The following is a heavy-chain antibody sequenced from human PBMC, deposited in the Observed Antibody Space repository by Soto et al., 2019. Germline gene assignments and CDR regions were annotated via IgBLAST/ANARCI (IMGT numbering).Heavy chain of an antibody. CDR2: ISYDGSNK. D-gene: IGHD1-26*01. J-gene: IGHJ4*02. V-gene: IGHV3-30*18. CDR3: AKDWVVAPMRELGFDY. CDR1: GFTFSNYG. Sequence: QVQLVESGGGVVQPGRSLRLSCAASGFTFSNYGMHWVRQAPGKGLEWVAVISYDGSNKYYADSVKGRFTISRDSSANTLYLQMSSLRAEDTAVYYCAKDWVVAPMRELGFDYWGQGTLVTVSS.